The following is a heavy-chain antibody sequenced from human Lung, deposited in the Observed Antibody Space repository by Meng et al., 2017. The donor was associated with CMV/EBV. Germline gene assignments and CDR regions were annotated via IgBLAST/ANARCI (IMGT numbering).Heavy chain of an antibody. Sequence: SSXXLVXPTETLTLTCNVSGFSLNNGRMRVSWIRQPPGKALEWLAHIFSNDEKSYSTSLKSRLTISKDSSRSQVVLTMTNMDPVDTGTYYCARMATYYYYGLDVWXQGTTVTVSS. V-gene: IGHV2-26*01. CDR2: IFSNDEK. CDR3: ARMATYYYYGLDV. J-gene: IGHJ6*02. CDR1: GFSLNNGRMR.